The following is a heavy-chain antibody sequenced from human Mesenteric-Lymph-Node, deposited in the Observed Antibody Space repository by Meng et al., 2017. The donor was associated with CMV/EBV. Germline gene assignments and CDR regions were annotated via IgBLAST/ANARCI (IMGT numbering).Heavy chain of an antibody. CDR3: ARHLPATMVSVAFDS. D-gene: IGHD4/OR15-4a*01. V-gene: IGHV4-39*01. CDR1: VGSINCSRYS. CDR2: VYYTGST. J-gene: IGHJ4*02. Sequence: VGSINCSRYSWGWVRQSPGKGLEWIGSVYYTGSTFYTPSLKSRVTISADSSMNQFSLKVSSVTSADTAVYYCARHLPATMVSVAFDSWGQGALVTVSS.